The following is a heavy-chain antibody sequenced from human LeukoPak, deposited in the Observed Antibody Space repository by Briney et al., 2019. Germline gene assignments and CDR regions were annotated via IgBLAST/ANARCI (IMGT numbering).Heavy chain of an antibody. V-gene: IGHV3-9*01. Sequence: GGSLRLSCAASGFTFDNYAMHWVRHPPGKGLEWVSGIGWNGGSKGYADSVKGRFTVSRDNARNLLLLEMNSLRPEDTALYYCAKVVVLKNYGMDVWGQGTTVTVSS. D-gene: IGHD2-15*01. CDR1: GFTFDNYA. CDR2: IGWNGGSK. CDR3: AKVVVLKNYGMDV. J-gene: IGHJ6*02.